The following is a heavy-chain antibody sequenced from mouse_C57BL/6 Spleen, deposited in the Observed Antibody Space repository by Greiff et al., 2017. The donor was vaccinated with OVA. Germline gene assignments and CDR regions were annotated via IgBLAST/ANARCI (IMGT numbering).Heavy chain of an antibody. V-gene: IGHV5-6*01. CDR2: ISSGGSYT. D-gene: IGHD1-1*01. CDR1: GFTFSSYG. Sequence: EVQRVESGGDLVKPGGSLKLSCAASGFTFSSYGMSWVRQTPDKRLEWVATISSGGSYTYYPDSVKGRFTISRDNAKNTLYLQMSSLKSEDTAMYYCARLYYGSSYDYFVYWGQGTTLTVSS. CDR3: ARLYYGSSYDYFVY. J-gene: IGHJ2*01.